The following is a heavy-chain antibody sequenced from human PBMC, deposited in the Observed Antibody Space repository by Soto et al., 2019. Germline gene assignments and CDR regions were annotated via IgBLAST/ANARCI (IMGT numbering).Heavy chain of an antibody. V-gene: IGHV1-2*02. Sequence: ASVKVSCKASGYTFTGYYMHWVRQAPGQGLEWMGWINPNSGGTNYAQKFQGRVTMTRDTSISTAYMELSRLRSDDTAVYYCAREGYDYVWGSYRLDYWGKGALVTVSS. CDR3: AREGYDYVWGSYRLDY. D-gene: IGHD3-16*02. J-gene: IGHJ4*02. CDR1: GYTFTGYY. CDR2: INPNSGGT.